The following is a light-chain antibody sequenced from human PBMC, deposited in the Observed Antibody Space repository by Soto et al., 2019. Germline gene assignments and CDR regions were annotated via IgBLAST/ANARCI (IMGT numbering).Light chain of an antibody. Sequence: VLTQPASVSGSPGQSITISCTGTRSDVGGYNYVSWYQQHPGKAPKLIIYEVSYRPSGISNRFSGSKSGNTASLTISGLQAEDEADYYCSSYISSITYVFGTGTKLTVL. J-gene: IGLJ1*01. CDR1: RSDVGGYNY. CDR3: SSYISSITYV. V-gene: IGLV2-14*01. CDR2: EVS.